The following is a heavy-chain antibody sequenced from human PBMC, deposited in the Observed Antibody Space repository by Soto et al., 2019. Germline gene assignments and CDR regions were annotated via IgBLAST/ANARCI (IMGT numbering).Heavy chain of an antibody. CDR1: GGSFSNDY. Sequence: QVQLQESGPGLVKPSETLSLSCTSSGGSFSNDYWTWVRQSPGKGLEWIGYIFHSGITAYNPSVKSRVAISIDKSRNLFSLNLTSVTAADTAVYYCPRDRYFFDSRGYYRTLDSWGQGTLVTVSS. CDR3: PRDRYFFDSRGYYRTLDS. J-gene: IGHJ5*01. CDR2: IFHSGIT. D-gene: IGHD3-22*01. V-gene: IGHV4-59*01.